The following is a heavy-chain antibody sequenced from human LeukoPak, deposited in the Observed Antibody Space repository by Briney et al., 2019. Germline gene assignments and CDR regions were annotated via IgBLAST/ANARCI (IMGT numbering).Heavy chain of an antibody. CDR2: TYYSGST. V-gene: IGHV4-39*01. CDR3: ASAGSYWVDY. D-gene: IGHD3-10*01. Sequence: SETLSLTCTVSGGSIRSSSYYWGWIRQPQRKGLEWIGSTYYSGSTYYNPSLESRVTISVDTSKNQFSLKLSSVTAADMAVYYCASAGSYWVDYWGQGTLVTVSS. CDR1: GGSIRSSSYY. J-gene: IGHJ4*02.